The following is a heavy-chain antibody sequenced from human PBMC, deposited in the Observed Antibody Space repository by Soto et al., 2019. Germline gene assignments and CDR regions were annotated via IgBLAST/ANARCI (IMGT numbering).Heavy chain of an antibody. D-gene: IGHD3-3*01. J-gene: IGHJ4*02. V-gene: IGHV4-34*01. Sequence: SETLSLTCAVYCGSFSGYYWSWIRQPPGKGLEWIGEINHSGSTNYNPSLKSRVTISVDTSTNQFSLKLSSVTAADTAVYYCAREGTNDDFWSGLLRQVLYSDYWGQGTLVTVSS. CDR1: CGSFSGYY. CDR3: AREGTNDDFWSGLLRQVLYSDY. CDR2: INHSGST.